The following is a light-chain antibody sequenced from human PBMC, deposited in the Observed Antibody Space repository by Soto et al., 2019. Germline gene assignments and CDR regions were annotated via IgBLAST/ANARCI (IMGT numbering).Light chain of an antibody. J-gene: IGLJ1*01. V-gene: IGLV1-40*01. CDR1: SSNIGAGYD. CDR3: SSFTNTITRYA. CDR2: EVS. Sequence: QSVLTQPPSVSGAPGQRVTISCTGSSSNIGAGYDVHWYQQLPGTAPKLIIYEVSYRPSGVSNRFSGSKSGDTASLTISGLQAEDEADYYCSSFTNTITRYAFGTGTKVTVL.